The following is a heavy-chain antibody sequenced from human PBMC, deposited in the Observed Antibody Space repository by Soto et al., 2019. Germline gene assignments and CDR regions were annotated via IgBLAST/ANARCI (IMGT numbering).Heavy chain of an antibody. D-gene: IGHD3-10*01. V-gene: IGHV1-69*13. Sequence: ASVKVSCKASGGTFSSYAISWVRQAPGQGLEWMGGIIPIFGTANYAQKFQGRVTITADESTSTAYMELSSLRSEDTAVYYCATPELVVRGVITSYYYGMDVWGQGTTVT. CDR2: IIPIFGTA. CDR3: ATPELVVRGVITSYYYGMDV. J-gene: IGHJ6*02. CDR1: GGTFSSYA.